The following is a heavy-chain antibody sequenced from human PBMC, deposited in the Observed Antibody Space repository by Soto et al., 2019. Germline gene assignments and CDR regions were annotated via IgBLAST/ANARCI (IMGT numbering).Heavy chain of an antibody. D-gene: IGHD5-18*01. CDR2: INPDGSGT. CDR1: GFTFSSFW. CDR3: VRDRDTYGYANLDY. Sequence: EVQLVESGGGLVQPGGSLRLSCAVSGFTFSSFWMHWVRQAPGKGLVWVSRINPDGSGTSYADSVKGRLTISRDNAKNTLYLQVNRLRVDDTAVYYCVRDRDTYGYANLDYWGQGTLVTVSS. J-gene: IGHJ4*02. V-gene: IGHV3-74*01.